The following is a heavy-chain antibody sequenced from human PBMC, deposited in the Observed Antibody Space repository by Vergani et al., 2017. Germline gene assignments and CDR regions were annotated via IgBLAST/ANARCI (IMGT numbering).Heavy chain of an antibody. Sequence: EVQLVESGGGLVQPGGYRRLSCAASGLSLSRIWLSWVRQAPEKGLEWVAHISPDGSATSYVDSVKGRLTISRDNTKNSLSLQMSGLRVEDTAVYYCVGLPRGPCNFDLWGRGTLSTVSS. CDR1: GLSLSRIW. V-gene: IGHV3-7*01. J-gene: IGHJ2*01. CDR3: VGLPRGPCNFDL. CDR2: ISPDGSAT.